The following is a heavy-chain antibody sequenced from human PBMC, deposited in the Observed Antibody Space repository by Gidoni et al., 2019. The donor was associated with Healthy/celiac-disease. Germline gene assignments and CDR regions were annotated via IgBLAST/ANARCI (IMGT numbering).Heavy chain of an antibody. V-gene: IGHV3-7*01. Sequence: EVQLVESGGGLVQPGGSLRLSCAASGFTFSSYCMSWVRQAPGKGLEWVANIKQDGSEKYYVDSVKGRFTISRDNAKNSLYLQMNSLRAEDTAVYYCARDLLLTTFDYWGQGTLVTVSS. D-gene: IGHD4-4*01. J-gene: IGHJ4*02. CDR3: ARDLLLTTFDY. CDR1: GFTFSSYC. CDR2: IKQDGSEK.